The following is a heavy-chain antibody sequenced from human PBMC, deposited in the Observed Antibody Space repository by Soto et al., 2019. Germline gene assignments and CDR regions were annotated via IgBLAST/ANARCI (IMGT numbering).Heavy chain of an antibody. Sequence: DVQVLESGGGLVKPGGSLRPSGEALGFTIGNFGLAWVRRAPGKGREWVSAISGRDAYTYYADSVKGRFTISRDNSKNTLYLQMSSLTAEDTALYYCAKVERMTPYTHLRWGQGTLVTVSS. D-gene: IGHD1-1*01. CDR1: GFTIGNFG. V-gene: IGHV3-23*01. CDR3: AKVERMTPYTHLR. CDR2: ISGRDAYT. J-gene: IGHJ4*02.